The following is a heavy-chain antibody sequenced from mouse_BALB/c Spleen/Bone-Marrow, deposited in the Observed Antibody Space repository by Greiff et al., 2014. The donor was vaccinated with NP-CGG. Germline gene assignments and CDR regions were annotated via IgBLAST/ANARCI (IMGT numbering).Heavy chain of an antibody. CDR3: ARHLYGNYGAMDY. J-gene: IGHJ4*01. Sequence: EVQVVESGGGLVQPGGSLKPSCATSGLTFSDYYMYWVRQTPEKRLEWVAYISNGGGSTYYPDTVKGRFTISRDNAKNTLYLQMSRLKSEDTAMYYCARHLYGNYGAMDYWGQGTSVTVSS. D-gene: IGHD2-1*01. CDR1: GLTFSDYY. V-gene: IGHV5-12*02. CDR2: ISNGGGST.